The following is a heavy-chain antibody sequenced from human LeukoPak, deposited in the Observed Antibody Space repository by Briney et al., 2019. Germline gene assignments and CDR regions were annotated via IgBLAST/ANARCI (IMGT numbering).Heavy chain of an antibody. CDR2: INSDGSST. J-gene: IGHJ3*02. D-gene: IGHD3-22*01. V-gene: IGHV3-74*01. Sequence: GGSLRLSFAAPGFTFISYLMQWGRQAPGKGVGWVSRINSDGSSTSYADSVKGRFTISRDNAKNTLYLQMNSLRAEDTAVYYCARATRHYYDSSGYWVGDAFDIWGQGTMVTVSS. CDR1: GFTFISYL. CDR3: ARATRHYYDSSGYWVGDAFDI.